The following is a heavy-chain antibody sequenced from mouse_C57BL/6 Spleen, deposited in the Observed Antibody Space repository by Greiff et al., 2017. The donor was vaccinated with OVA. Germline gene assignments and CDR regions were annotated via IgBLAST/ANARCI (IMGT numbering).Heavy chain of an antibody. Sequence: EVQLQESGPGLVKPSQSLSLTCSVTGYSITSGYYWNWIRQFPGNKLEWMGYISYDGSNNYNPSLKNRISITRDTSKNQFFLKLNSVTTEDTATYYCARDGHDGYSDYWGQGTTLTVSS. CDR3: ARDGHDGYSDY. CDR1: GYSITSGYY. V-gene: IGHV3-6*01. CDR2: ISYDGSN. J-gene: IGHJ2*01. D-gene: IGHD2-3*01.